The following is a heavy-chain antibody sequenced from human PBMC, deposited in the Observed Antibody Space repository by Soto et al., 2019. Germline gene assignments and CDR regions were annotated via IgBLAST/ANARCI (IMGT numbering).Heavy chain of an antibody. D-gene: IGHD3-10*01. CDR2: ISAYNGNT. V-gene: IGHV1-18*01. CDR1: GYTFTSYG. Sequence: QVQLVQSGAEVKKPGASVKVSCKASGYTFTSYGISWVRQAPGQGREWMGWISAYNGNTNYAQKLQGRVTMTTDTSTSTAYMELRSLRSDDTAVYYCARMSELWFGDETPHYSWFDPWGQGTLVTVSS. CDR3: ARMSELWFGDETPHYSWFDP. J-gene: IGHJ5*02.